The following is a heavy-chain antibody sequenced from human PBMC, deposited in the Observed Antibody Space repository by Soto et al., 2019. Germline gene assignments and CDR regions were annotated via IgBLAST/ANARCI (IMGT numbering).Heavy chain of an antibody. Sequence: ASVKVSCKTSGGTFSSYAISWVRQAPGQGLEWMGGIIPIFGTANYAQKFQGRVTITADEATSTVYMKLSSLRSEDTAVYYCARDKHHYYDSSGYGSSIGDYWGQGTLVTVSS. CDR3: ARDKHHYYDSSGYGSSIGDY. CDR2: IIPIFGTA. CDR1: GGTFSSYA. D-gene: IGHD3-22*01. J-gene: IGHJ4*02. V-gene: IGHV1-69*13.